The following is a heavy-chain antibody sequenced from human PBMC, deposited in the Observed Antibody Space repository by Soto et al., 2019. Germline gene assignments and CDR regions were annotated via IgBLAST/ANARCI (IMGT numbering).Heavy chain of an antibody. D-gene: IGHD2-15*01. Sequence: QVQLQESGPGLVKPSQTLSLICTVSGGSINNGDYYWTGIRQHPGKGLEWVGFLHDSGSTYYNSSLKSRATISVDTSKNHFSLQLTSVTAADTAMYYCARHGGSGPTRDYFSYWGQGILVTVSS. V-gene: IGHV4-31*03. CDR2: LHDSGST. CDR3: ARHGGSGPTRDYFSY. J-gene: IGHJ4*02. CDR1: GGSINNGDYY.